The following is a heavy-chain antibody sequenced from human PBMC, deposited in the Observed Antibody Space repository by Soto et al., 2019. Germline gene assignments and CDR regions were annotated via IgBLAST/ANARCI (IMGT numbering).Heavy chain of an antibody. CDR3: TKGWLDY. V-gene: IGHV3-23*01. D-gene: IGHD6-19*01. CDR1: GFSISNYV. Sequence: EVKVLDSGGGLVQPGGSLRVSCAASGFSISNYVMNWVRQAPGKGLEWVSSVSGSGVGIYADSVKGRFSISRDNSKNTLDLQMNSLRAEDTAVYYCTKGWLDYWGQGTLVTVSS. CDR2: VSGSGVGI. J-gene: IGHJ4*02.